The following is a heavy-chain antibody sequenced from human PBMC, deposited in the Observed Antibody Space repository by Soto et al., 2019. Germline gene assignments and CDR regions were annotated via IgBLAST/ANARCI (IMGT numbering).Heavy chain of an antibody. CDR2: VYYSGST. CDR1: GGSISTYY. J-gene: IGHJ5*02. D-gene: IGHD2-2*01. Sequence: QVQLEESGPGLVKPSETLSLTCTVSGGSISTYYWSWIRQPPGKGLEYIGYVYYSGSTNYNPSLKGRGSISVDTSKNQFSLKVTSVTAADTAIYYCAKLTRSSGRCYVPVETLFDPWGQGTLVSVSS. CDR3: AKLTRSSGRCYVPVETLFDP. V-gene: IGHV4-59*08.